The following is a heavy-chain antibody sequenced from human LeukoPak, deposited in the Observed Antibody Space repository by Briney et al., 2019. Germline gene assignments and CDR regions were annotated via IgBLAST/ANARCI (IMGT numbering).Heavy chain of an antibody. J-gene: IGHJ4*02. CDR1: AFIFSGHW. D-gene: IGHD5-18*01. Sequence: GGSLRLSCEGSAFIFSGHWMNWVRQTPGKGLEWVAVIWYDGSNKYYADSVKGRFTISRDNSKNTLYLQMNSLRAEDTAVYYCARFDSYGYDFDYWGQGTLVTVSS. V-gene: IGHV3-33*08. CDR3: ARFDSYGYDFDY. CDR2: IWYDGSNK.